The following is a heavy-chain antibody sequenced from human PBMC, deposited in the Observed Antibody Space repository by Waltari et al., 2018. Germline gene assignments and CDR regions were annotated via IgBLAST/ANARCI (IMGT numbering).Heavy chain of an antibody. D-gene: IGHD6-13*01. Sequence: QLVASGGGLVQPGGSLKVSCEASSFNLSGSAVHWVRPAPGHGLEWVGRIRTKAAGYSTQYAPSVKGRFTISRDDSKNTAFLFMKNLKIDDTATSFCTRVLRSSSPTQFDLWGQGILVTVSS. CDR3: TRVLRSSSPTQFDL. CDR1: SFNLSGSA. V-gene: IGHV3-73*01. J-gene: IGHJ4*02. CDR2: IRTKAAGYST.